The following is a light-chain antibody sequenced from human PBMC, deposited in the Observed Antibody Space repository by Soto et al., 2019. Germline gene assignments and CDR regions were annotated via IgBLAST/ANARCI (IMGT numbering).Light chain of an antibody. V-gene: IGKV3-20*01. CDR3: QQYEISPPIT. Sequence: EIVMTQSPATLSVSPGERATLSCRASQSVSSSYLAWYQQKPGQAPRLLIYGASSRATGISDRFSGWGSGTDFTLVISRLEPEDFAMYYCQQYEISPPITFGQGTRLEIK. CDR2: GAS. CDR1: QSVSSSY. J-gene: IGKJ5*01.